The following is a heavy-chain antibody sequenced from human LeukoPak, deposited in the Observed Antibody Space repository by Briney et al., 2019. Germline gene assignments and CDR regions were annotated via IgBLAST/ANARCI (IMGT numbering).Heavy chain of an antibody. CDR1: GGSISSYY. V-gene: IGHV4-59*08. D-gene: IGHD5-12*01. CDR2: IYYSGST. Sequence: PSETLSLTCTVSGGSISSYYWSWIRQPPGKGLEWIGYIYYSGSTNYNPSLKSRVTISVDTSKNQFSLKLSSVTAADTAVYYCARHRPFIAATIKNAFDIWGQGTMVTVSS. CDR3: ARHRPFIAATIKNAFDI. J-gene: IGHJ3*02.